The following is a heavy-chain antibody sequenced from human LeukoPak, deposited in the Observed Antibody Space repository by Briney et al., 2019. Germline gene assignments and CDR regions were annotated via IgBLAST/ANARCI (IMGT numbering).Heavy chain of an antibody. CDR1: GFTFSSYA. CDR2: ISGSGGST. D-gene: IGHD3-10*01. Sequence: GGSLRLSCAASGFTFSSYAMSWVRQAPGKGLEWVSAISGSGGSTYYADSVKGRFTISRDNSKNTLYLRMNSLRAEDTAVYYCAKDLSAGKLLWFGELLSRPFDFDYWGQGTLVTVSS. CDR3: AKDLSAGKLLWFGELLSRPFDFDY. V-gene: IGHV3-23*01. J-gene: IGHJ4*02.